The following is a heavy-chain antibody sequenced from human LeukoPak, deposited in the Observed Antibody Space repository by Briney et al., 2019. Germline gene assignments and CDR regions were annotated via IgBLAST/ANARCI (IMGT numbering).Heavy chain of an antibody. J-gene: IGHJ4*02. CDR2: IWYDGSKK. V-gene: IGHV3-33*01. CDR1: GFTFSSYG. Sequence: GGSLRLPCAASGFTFSSYGMHWVRQAPGKGLEWVAVIWYDGSKKYYADSVKGRFTISRDNSKNTLYLQMNSLRAEDTAVYYCARLRAIGYFDYWGQGTLVTVSS. CDR3: ARLRAIGYFDY.